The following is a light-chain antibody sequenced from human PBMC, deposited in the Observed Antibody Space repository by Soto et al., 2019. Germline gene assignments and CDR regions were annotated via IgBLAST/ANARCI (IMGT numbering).Light chain of an antibody. J-gene: IGLJ1*01. CDR3: YSFTDISTSLFV. CDR2: EVT. Sequence: QSVLTQPASLSGSPGQSIAISCTGTSRDIGTSNLVSWYQQYPGKAPKLMIYEVTKRPSGISYRFSGSKSGNTASLTISGLQPEDEADYYCYSFTDISTSLFVFGTGTKVTVL. V-gene: IGLV2-23*02. CDR1: SRDIGTSNL.